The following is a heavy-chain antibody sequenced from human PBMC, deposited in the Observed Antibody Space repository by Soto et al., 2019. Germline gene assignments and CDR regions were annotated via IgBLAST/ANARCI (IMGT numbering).Heavy chain of an antibody. J-gene: IGHJ4*02. V-gene: IGHV1-46*01. Sequence: QVQLVQSGAEVKKPGASVKVSCKASGYTFTSYYMHWVRQAPGQGLEWMGIINPSGGSTNYAQKFQGRFTTTRDTSTSTVYMDLSSLRSEDTAVYYCARHLAAGDYWGQGTVVTVSS. CDR1: GYTFTSYY. CDR3: ARHLAAGDY. D-gene: IGHD6-13*01. CDR2: INPSGGST.